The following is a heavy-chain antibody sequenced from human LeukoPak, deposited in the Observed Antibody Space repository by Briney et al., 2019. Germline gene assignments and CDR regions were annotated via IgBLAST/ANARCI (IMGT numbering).Heavy chain of an antibody. J-gene: IGHJ4*02. Sequence: GGSLRLSCAASGFTISSYAMHWVRQAPGKGLEWVAVISYDGSNKYYADSVKGRFTISRDNSKNTLYLQMNSLRAEDTAVYYCARAREWELLLWGQGTLVTVSS. D-gene: IGHD1-26*01. CDR3: ARAREWELLL. V-gene: IGHV3-30-3*01. CDR2: ISYDGSNK. CDR1: GFTISSYA.